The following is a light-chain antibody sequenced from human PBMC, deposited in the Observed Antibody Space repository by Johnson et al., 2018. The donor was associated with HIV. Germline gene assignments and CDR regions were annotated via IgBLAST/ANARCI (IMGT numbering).Light chain of an antibody. CDR1: TSNIGNNY. CDR2: DDN. CDR3: GTWDSSLSAHYV. J-gene: IGLJ1*01. V-gene: IGLV1-51*01. Sequence: QSVLTQPPSVSATPGQKVTISCSGSTSNIGNNYVSWYQQFPGAAPNLLIYDDNKRPSGIPDRFSGSTSGASATLGITGLQPGDEADYYCGTWDSSLSAHYVFGTGTKVTVL.